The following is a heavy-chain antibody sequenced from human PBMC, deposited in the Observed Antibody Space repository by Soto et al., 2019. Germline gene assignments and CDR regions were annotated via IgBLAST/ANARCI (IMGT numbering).Heavy chain of an antibody. CDR3: ARHGDYYASSGYPAPFDY. Sequence: PSETLSLTCTVSGGSISSSSYYWGWIRQPPGKGLEWIGSIYYSGSTYYNPSLKSRVTISVDTSKNQFSLKLSSVTAADTAVYYCARHGDYYASSGYPAPFDYWGQGTLVTVYS. V-gene: IGHV4-39*01. D-gene: IGHD3-22*01. CDR1: GGSISSSSYY. J-gene: IGHJ4*02. CDR2: IYYSGST.